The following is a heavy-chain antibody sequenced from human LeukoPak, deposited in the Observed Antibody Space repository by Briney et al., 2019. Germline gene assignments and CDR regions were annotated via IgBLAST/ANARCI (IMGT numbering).Heavy chain of an antibody. V-gene: IGHV3-7*01. CDR3: ARHITMVRGVLDH. CDR1: GFTFSSYW. J-gene: IGHJ4*02. D-gene: IGHD3-10*01. Sequence: GGSLRLSCAASGFTFSSYWMSWVRQAPGKWLEWVANIKQDGSEKYYVDSVKGRFTISRDDAKNSLYLQMNSLRAEDTAVYYCARHITMVRGVLDHWGQGTLVTVSS. CDR2: IKQDGSEK.